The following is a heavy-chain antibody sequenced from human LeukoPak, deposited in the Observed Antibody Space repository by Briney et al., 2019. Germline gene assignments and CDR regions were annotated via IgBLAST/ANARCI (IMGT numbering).Heavy chain of an antibody. J-gene: IGHJ3*02. Sequence: ASVKVSCKASGYTFTSYGISWVRQAPGQGLEWMGIINPSGGSTSYAQKFQGRVTMTRDTSTSTVYMELSSLRSEDTAVYYCARSTPYYYDSSGYPLDAFDIWGQGTMVTVSS. CDR2: INPSGGST. V-gene: IGHV1-46*01. D-gene: IGHD3-22*01. CDR3: ARSTPYYYDSSGYPLDAFDI. CDR1: GYTFTSYG.